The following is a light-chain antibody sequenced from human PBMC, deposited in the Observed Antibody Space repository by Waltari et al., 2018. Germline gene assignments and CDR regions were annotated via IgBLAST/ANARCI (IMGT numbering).Light chain of an antibody. CDR3: AAWDDSLNGRWE. V-gene: IGLV1-44*01. CDR1: SSNIGSHI. Sequence: QSVLTQPPSPSGATGPRVTISCPGSSSNIGSHIFNWYQQVPGTPPKLLIYRNDPRPSGVPDRFSGSKSGTSATLAISGLRSEDEADYYCAAWDDSLNGRWEFGGGTKLTVL. J-gene: IGLJ3*02. CDR2: RND.